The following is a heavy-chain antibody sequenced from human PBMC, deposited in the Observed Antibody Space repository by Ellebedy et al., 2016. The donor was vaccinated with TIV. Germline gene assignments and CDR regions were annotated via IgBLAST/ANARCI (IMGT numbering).Heavy chain of an antibody. CDR1: GFTFTNYD. CDR3: ARATSGFDF. V-gene: IGHV3-13*01. CDR2: IGTAGDT. J-gene: IGHJ4*02. Sequence: GESLKISCAASGFTFTNYDMHLVRQATGKGLEWVSAIGTAGDTYYAGSVKGRFTISRENAKNSLYLQMNSLRAGDTAVYYCARATSGFDFWGRGALVTVSS. D-gene: IGHD3-10*01.